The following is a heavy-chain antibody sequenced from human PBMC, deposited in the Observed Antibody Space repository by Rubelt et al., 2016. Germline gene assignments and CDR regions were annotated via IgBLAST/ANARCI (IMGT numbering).Heavy chain of an antibody. CDR3: LASWGD. V-gene: IGHV3-15*01. D-gene: IGHD3-16*01. CDR2: IKGKADGGTI. Sequence: EVQLVESGGGLVKPGESLRLSCAASGFTFSNAWMSWVRQAPGKGLEWFGRIKGKADGGTIDYAGPVKGRFSISRDDSINMLYLQMNSLKIEDTGVYYCLASWGDWGQGTLVTVSS. J-gene: IGHJ4*02. CDR1: GFTFSNAW.